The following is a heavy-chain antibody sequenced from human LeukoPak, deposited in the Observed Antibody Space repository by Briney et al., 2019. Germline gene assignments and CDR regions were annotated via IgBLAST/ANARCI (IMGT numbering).Heavy chain of an antibody. CDR3: ARDVPLMGASKTRYFDY. J-gene: IGHJ4*02. D-gene: IGHD1-26*01. CDR2: IKQDETEK. V-gene: IGHV3-7*01. Sequence: GGSLRLSCTASGFTFSNFWMGWVRQAPGKGLEWVANIKQDETEKFYLGSVKGRFTISRDNAKNSLYLQMSSLRAEDTAIYYCARDVPLMGASKTRYFDYWGQGTLVTVSS. CDR1: GFTFSNFW.